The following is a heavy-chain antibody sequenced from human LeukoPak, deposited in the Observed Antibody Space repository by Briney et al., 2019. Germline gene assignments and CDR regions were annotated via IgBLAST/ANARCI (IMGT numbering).Heavy chain of an antibody. V-gene: IGHV1-69*05. CDR1: GRTFSSYA. CDR3: AREVVYDAFDI. CDR2: IITIFGTA. D-gene: IGHD3-22*01. J-gene: IGHJ3*02. Sequence: SVNVSCKASGRTFSSYAISWVRQAPGQGLERMGGIITIFGTANCAQKFQGRVTITTDESTSTAYMELSSLRSEDTAVYYCAREVVYDAFDIWGQGTMVTVSS.